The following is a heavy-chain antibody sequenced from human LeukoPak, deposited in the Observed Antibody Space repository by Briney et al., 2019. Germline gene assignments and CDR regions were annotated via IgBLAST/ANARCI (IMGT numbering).Heavy chain of an antibody. D-gene: IGHD3-22*01. V-gene: IGHV1-69*13. CDR3: ARENPYYDSSGFSEVGYYFDY. CDR2: IIPIFGTA. Sequence: SVKVSCKASGGTFSSYVISWVRQAPGQGLEWMGEIIPIFGTANYAQKFQGRVTITADESTSTAYMELSSLRSEDTAVYYCARENPYYDSSGFSEVGYYFDYWGQGTLVTVSS. J-gene: IGHJ4*02. CDR1: GGTFSSYV.